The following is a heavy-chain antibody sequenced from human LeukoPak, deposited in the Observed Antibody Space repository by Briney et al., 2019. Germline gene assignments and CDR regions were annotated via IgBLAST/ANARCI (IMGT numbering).Heavy chain of an antibody. Sequence: ESLKISCKGSGYSFTSYWIGWVRQMPGKGLEWMGIIYPADSDTRYSPSFQGQVTISVDKSISTAYLQWSSLKASDTAIYYCAGRGTGTTLAFDYWGQGTLVTVSS. CDR1: GYSFTSYW. CDR2: IYPADSDT. J-gene: IGHJ4*02. V-gene: IGHV5-51*01. D-gene: IGHD1-1*01. CDR3: AGRGTGTTLAFDY.